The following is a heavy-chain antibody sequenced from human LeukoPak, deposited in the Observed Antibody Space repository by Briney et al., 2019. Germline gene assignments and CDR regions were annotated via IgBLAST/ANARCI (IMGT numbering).Heavy chain of an antibody. CDR1: GFTFSSYA. CDR2: ISGSGGST. V-gene: IGHV3-23*01. J-gene: IGHJ4*02. CDR3: AEEEVAVAGTSHFDY. Sequence: GGSLRLSCAAPGFTFSSYAMSWVRQAPGKGLEWVSAISGSGGSTYYADSVKGRFTTSRDNSKNTLYLQMNSLRAEDTAVYYCAEEEVAVAGTSHFDYWGQGTLVTVSS. D-gene: IGHD6-19*01.